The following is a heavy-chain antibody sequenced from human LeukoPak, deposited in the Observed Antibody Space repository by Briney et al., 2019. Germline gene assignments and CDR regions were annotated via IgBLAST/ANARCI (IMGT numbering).Heavy chain of an antibody. CDR2: ITHDGLGT. D-gene: IGHD6-19*01. J-gene: IGHJ2*01. Sequence: GGPLTLPCAASGFPLRTYALHWLRGTPGKGLEYVSAITHDGLGTYYGDSVRGRFTISRDNSQNMLYLQMSSLRPEDTAVYYCVKGVLVVAGDWYFDLWGRGTLVTVSS. CDR1: GFPLRTYA. V-gene: IGHV3-64D*09. CDR3: VKGVLVVAGDWYFDL.